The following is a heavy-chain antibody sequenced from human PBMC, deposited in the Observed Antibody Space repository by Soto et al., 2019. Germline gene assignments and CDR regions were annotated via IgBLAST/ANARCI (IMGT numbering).Heavy chain of an antibody. CDR3: ARETKRRVVITPSYFDY. D-gene: IGHD3-22*01. V-gene: IGHV1-69*13. CDR1: GGTFSSYA. J-gene: IGHJ4*02. Sequence: SVKVSCKASGGTFSSYAISWVRQAPGQGLEWMGGIIPIFGTANYAQKFQGRVTITADESTSTAYMELSSLGSEDTAVYYCARETKRRVVITPSYFDYWGQGTLVTVSS. CDR2: IIPIFGTA.